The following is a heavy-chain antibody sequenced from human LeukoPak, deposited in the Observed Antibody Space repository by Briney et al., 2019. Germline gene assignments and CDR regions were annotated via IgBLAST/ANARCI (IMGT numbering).Heavy chain of an antibody. J-gene: IGHJ4*02. V-gene: IGHV3-9*01. Sequence: PGGSLRLSCAASGFTFDDYAMHWVRQTPGKGLEWVSYISRNSGNIGYADSVKGRFTISRDNAKNSLYLQMNSLRAEDTAVYYCVRDRGWLSNPGYFDYWGRGTLVTVSS. CDR3: VRDRGWLSNPGYFDY. CDR2: ISRNSGNI. D-gene: IGHD3-22*01. CDR1: GFTFDDYA.